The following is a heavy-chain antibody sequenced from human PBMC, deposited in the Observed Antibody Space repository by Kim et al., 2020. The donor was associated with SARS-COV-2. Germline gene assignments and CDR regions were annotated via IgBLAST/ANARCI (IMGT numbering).Heavy chain of an antibody. D-gene: IGHD6-13*01. CDR3: ARSLETQNSSSWYLGYYYYGMDV. J-gene: IGHJ6*02. CDR2: ISSSSSYT. V-gene: IGHV3-11*06. CDR1: GFTFSDYY. Sequence: GGSLRLSCAASGFTFSDYYMSWIRQAPGKGLEWVSYISSSSSYTNYADSVKGRFTISRDNAKNSLYLQMNSLRAEDTAVYYCARSLETQNSSSWYLGYYYYGMDVWGQGTTVTVSS.